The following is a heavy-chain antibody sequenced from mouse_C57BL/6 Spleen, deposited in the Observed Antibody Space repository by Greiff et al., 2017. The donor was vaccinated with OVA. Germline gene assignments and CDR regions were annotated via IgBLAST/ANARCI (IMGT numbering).Heavy chain of an antibody. J-gene: IGHJ2*01. D-gene: IGHD1-1*01. Sequence: EVKLVESGGGLVQPGGSLSLSCAASGFTFTDYYMSWVRQPPGKALEWLGFIRNKANGYTTEYSASVKGRFTISRYNSQSILYLQMNALKAEDSATYYCARYRTTVPYFDYWGQGTTLTVSS. CDR1: GFTFTDYY. CDR3: ARYRTTVPYFDY. CDR2: IRNKANGYTT. V-gene: IGHV7-3*01.